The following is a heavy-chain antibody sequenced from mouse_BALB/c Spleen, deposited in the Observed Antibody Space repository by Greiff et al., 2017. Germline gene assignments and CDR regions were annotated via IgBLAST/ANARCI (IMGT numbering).Heavy chain of an antibody. CDR1: GFNIKDTY. CDR3: ALYYGYAMDY. CDR2: IDPANGNT. V-gene: IGHV14-3*02. J-gene: IGHJ4*01. D-gene: IGHD1-1*01. Sequence: EVKLQESGAELVKPGASVKLSCTASGFNIKDTYMHWVKQRPEQGLEWIGRIDPANGNTKYDPKFQGKATITADTSSNTAYLQLSSLTSEDTAVYYCALYYGYAMDYWGQGTSVTVSS.